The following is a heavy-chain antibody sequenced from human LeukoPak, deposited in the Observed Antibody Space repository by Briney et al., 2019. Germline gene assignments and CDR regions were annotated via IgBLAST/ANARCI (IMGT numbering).Heavy chain of an antibody. J-gene: IGHJ5*02. CDR3: AREERDSGSWYGPAGNWFDP. V-gene: IGHV3-30-3*01. Sequence: GGSLRLSCAASGFTFSSYAMHWVRQAPGKGLEWVAVISYDGSNKYYADSVKGRFTISRDNSKNTLYLQMNSLRAEDTAVYYCAREERDSGSWYGPAGNWFDPWGQGTLVTVSS. D-gene: IGHD6-13*01. CDR1: GFTFSSYA. CDR2: ISYDGSNK.